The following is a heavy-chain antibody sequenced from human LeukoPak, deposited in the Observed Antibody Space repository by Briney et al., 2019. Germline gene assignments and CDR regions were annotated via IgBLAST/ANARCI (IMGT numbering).Heavy chain of an antibody. V-gene: IGHV4-59*08. Sequence: NPSETLSLTCTVSGGSISSYYWSWIRQPPGKGLEWIGYIYYSGSTNYNPSLKSRVTISVDTSKNQFSLKLSSVTAADTAVYYCARHPSIYYDSSGYYDYWGQGTLVTVSS. J-gene: IGHJ4*02. D-gene: IGHD3-22*01. CDR2: IYYSGST. CDR1: GGSISSYY. CDR3: ARHPSIYYDSSGYYDY.